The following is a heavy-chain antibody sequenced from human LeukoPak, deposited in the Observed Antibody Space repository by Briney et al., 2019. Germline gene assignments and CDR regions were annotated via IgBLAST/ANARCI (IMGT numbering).Heavy chain of an antibody. CDR3: ARVVYDSGTYPKSYFDF. CDR1: GGSISSSSYY. J-gene: IGHJ4*02. D-gene: IGHD3-22*01. V-gene: IGHV4-39*07. CDR2: IYYRGIT. Sequence: SETLSLTCTVSGGSISSSSYYWGWIRQPPGKGLEWIGSIYYRGITYYNPSLKSRVTISVDTSKNQFSLKLSSVTAADTAVYYCARVVYDSGTYPKSYFDFWGQGTLVTVSS.